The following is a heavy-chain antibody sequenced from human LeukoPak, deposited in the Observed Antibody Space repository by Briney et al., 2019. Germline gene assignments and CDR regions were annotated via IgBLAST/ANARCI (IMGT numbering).Heavy chain of an antibody. V-gene: IGHV4-61*01. CDR1: GGSVSSGSYH. D-gene: IGHD2-15*01. CDR2: IYYSGNT. J-gene: IGHJ5*02. Sequence: AETLSLTCTVYGGSVSSGSYHWSWIRQPPGKGLEWIGYIYYSGNTNNNPSLKSRVTISIDTSKNQFSLKLSSVTAADTAVYYCARGLTHFDPWGQGTLVTVSA. CDR3: ARGLTHFDP.